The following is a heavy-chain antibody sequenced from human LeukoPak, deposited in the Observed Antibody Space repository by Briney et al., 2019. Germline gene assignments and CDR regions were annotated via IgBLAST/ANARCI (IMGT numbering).Heavy chain of an antibody. CDR1: GYSFTSYW. Sequence: GESLKISCKGSGYSFTSYWISWVRQMPGKGLEWMGRIDPSDSYSNYSPSFQGHVTISADKSISTAYLQWSSLKASDTAMYYCARRTDYGDYSDYWGQGTLVTVSS. CDR2: IDPSDSYS. CDR3: ARRTDYGDYSDY. J-gene: IGHJ4*02. V-gene: IGHV5-10-1*01. D-gene: IGHD4-17*01.